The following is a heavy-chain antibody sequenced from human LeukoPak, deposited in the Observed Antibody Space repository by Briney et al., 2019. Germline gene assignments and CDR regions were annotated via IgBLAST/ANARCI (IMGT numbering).Heavy chain of an antibody. CDR3: AGDRSWGFDI. D-gene: IGHD3-16*01. CDR1: GFMFSSHG. Sequence: PGGSLRLSCAASGFMFSSHGMHWVRQAPGKGLEWVAFMLYDGSNEYYAESVKGRITISRDNSKNTLYLQKNNLRAEDMGVYYCAGDRSWGFDIWGQGTMVTVSS. V-gene: IGHV3-30*19. J-gene: IGHJ3*02. CDR2: MLYDGSNE.